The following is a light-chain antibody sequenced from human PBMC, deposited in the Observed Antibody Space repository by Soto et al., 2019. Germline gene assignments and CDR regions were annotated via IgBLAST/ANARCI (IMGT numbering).Light chain of an antibody. CDR2: GAS. CDR1: QSVSSN. J-gene: IGKJ2*01. CDR3: QQYNNWPRHT. V-gene: IGKV3-15*01. Sequence: EIVMTQSPATLSVSPGERATLSCRASQSVSSNLAWYQQKPGQAPRLLIYGASTRATGIPARFSGSGSGTEFTLTISSLQSEDFAVYYCQQYNNWPRHTFGQGTKQEIK.